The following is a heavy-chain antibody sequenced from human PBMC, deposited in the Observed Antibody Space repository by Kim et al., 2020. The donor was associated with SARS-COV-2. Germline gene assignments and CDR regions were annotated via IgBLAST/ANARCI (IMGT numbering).Heavy chain of an antibody. J-gene: IGHJ4*02. CDR3: ARGVVGYCSGAICSLPLDY. CDR1: GFSVSSNY. CDR2: VYSGGST. Sequence: GGSLRLSCAASGFSVSSNYMSWVRQAPGKGLEWVSVVYSGGSTYYADSVKGRFAIARDKSKNTLYLQMNSLRAEDTAVYYCARGVVGYCSGAICSLPLDYWGQGTLVTVSS. D-gene: IGHD2-15*01. V-gene: IGHV3-53*01.